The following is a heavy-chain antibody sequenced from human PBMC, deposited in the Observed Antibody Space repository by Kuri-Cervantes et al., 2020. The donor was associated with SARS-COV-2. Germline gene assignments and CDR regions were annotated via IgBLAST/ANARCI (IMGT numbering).Heavy chain of an antibody. CDR2: IYYSGST. CDR1: RDSISSYY. D-gene: IGHD3-22*01. V-gene: IGHV4-59*08. J-gene: IGHJ4*02. Sequence: GSLRLSCTVSRDSISSYYWSWIRQPPGKGLEWIGYIYYSGSTNYNPSLKSRVTISVDTSKNQFSLKLSSVTAADTAVYYCARQYYYDSSGHFDYWGQGNLVTVSS. CDR3: ARQYYYDSSGHFDY.